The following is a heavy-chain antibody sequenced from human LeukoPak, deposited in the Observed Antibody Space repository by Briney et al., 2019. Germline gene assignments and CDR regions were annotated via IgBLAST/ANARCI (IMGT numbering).Heavy chain of an antibody. D-gene: IGHD3-22*01. V-gene: IGHV1-69*04. CDR1: GGTFSSYA. CDR3: ASADYYDSSGYYYSYYFDY. Sequence: SVKVSCKASGGTFSSYAISWVRQAPGQGLAWMGRIIPILGIANYAQKFQGRVTITADKSTSTGYMELNSLRSEDTAVYYCASADYYDSSGYYYSYYFDYWGQGTLVTVSS. J-gene: IGHJ4*02. CDR2: IIPILGIA.